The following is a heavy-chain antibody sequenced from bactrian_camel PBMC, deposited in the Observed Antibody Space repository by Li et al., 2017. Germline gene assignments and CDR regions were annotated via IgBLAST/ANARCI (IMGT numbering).Heavy chain of an antibody. V-gene: IGHV3S9*01. Sequence: HVQLVESGGGSVQVGGSLRLSCVASGDSISRYCMGWFRQIPDKAREGVAGIENDGKTSYADFVEGRFTISQDSAKNTIYLQMDNLKPEDTAMYYCGANLGAPCVGGYWTSDGRVGYWGRGTQVTVS. CDR1: GDSISRYC. J-gene: IGHJ6*01. CDR2: IENDGKT. CDR3: GANLGAPCVGGYWTSDGRVGY. D-gene: IGHD3*01.